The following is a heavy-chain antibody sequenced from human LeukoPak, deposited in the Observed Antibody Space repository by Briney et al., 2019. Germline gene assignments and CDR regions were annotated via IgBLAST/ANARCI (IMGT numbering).Heavy chain of an antibody. CDR2: IVVGSGNT. V-gene: IGHV1-58*02. J-gene: IGHJ5*02. CDR3: AASMVRGDNPFDP. CDR1: GFTFTSSA. Sequence: ASVKVSCKASGFTFTSSAMQWVRQARGQRLEWIGWIVVGSGNTNYAQEFQERVTITRDMSTSTAYMELSSLRSEDTAVYYCAASMVRGDNPFDPWGQGTLVTVSS. D-gene: IGHD3-10*01.